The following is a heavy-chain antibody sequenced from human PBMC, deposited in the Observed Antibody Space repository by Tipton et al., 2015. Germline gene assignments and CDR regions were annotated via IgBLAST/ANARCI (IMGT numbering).Heavy chain of an antibody. J-gene: IGHJ2*01. Sequence: SLRLSCAASGFTFSRYEVNRVRQAPGKGLEWVSGISGNAGSIYYTDSVKGRFTISRDNSKSTLSLQMNSLTAEDTAIYYCAKGAVVVAATGWYFDLWGRGTLVTVSS. D-gene: IGHD2-15*01. V-gene: IGHV3-23*01. CDR2: ISGNAGSI. CDR1: GFTFSRYE. CDR3: AKGAVVVAATGWYFDL.